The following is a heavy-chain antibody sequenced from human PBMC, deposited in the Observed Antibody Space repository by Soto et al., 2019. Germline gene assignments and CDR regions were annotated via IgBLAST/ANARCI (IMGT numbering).Heavy chain of an antibody. D-gene: IGHD3-10*01. CDR2: IIPIFGTP. V-gene: IGHV1-69*01. CDR3: ARGRDDYGSGNYYNRIDF. CDR1: GGIFSTYA. J-gene: IGHJ4*02. Sequence: QVQLVQSGAEVKKPGSSVKVSCKASGGIFSTYAISWLRQAPGQGLEWMGGIIPIFGTPNYAQRFQGRVTITADESTSTAYMELSRLRCEDSAVYYCARGRDDYGSGNYYNRIDFWGPGTLVTVSS.